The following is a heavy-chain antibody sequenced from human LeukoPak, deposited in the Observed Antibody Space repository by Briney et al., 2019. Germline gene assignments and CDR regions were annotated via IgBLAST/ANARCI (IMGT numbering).Heavy chain of an antibody. Sequence: AGGSLRLSCAASGFTFSNYWMHWVRQAPGKGLVWVSRIKSDGSTTSYADSVKGRFTISRDNAKNTLYLQMNSLRAEDTAVYYCAREVGGRWLQFFDYWGQGTLVTVSS. V-gene: IGHV3-74*01. CDR1: GFTFSNYW. CDR2: IKSDGSTT. J-gene: IGHJ4*02. D-gene: IGHD5-24*01. CDR3: AREVGGRWLQFFDY.